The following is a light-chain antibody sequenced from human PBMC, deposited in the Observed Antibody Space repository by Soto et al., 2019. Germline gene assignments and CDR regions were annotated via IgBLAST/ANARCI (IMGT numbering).Light chain of an antibody. CDR1: ESMSNC. V-gene: IGKV1-5*01. Sequence: DIQMTQSPSTLSVSVGDRVTITCRASESMSNCLAWYQQKPGKAPKLLISGASSLQSGVPARFSGSASGTEFTLTISSLQPDDIATYYCQQYNSYSYTFGQGTKVDIK. J-gene: IGKJ2*01. CDR3: QQYNSYSYT. CDR2: GAS.